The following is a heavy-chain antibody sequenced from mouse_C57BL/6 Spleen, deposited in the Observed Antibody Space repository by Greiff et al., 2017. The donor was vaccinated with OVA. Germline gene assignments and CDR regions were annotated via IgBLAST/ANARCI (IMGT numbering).Heavy chain of an antibody. CDR3: ARWLGRHFDY. J-gene: IGHJ2*01. CDR2: ISSGSSTI. Sequence: EVMLVESGGGLVKPGGSLKLSCAASGFTFSDYGMHWVRQAPEKGLEWVAYISSGSSTIYYADTVKGRVTISRDNAKNTLFLQMTSLRSEDTAMYYCARWLGRHFDYWGQGTTLTVSS. V-gene: IGHV5-17*01. CDR1: GFTFSDYG. D-gene: IGHD4-1*01.